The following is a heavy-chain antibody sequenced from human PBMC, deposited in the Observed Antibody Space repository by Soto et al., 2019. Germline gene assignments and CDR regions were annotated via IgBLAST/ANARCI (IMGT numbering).Heavy chain of an antibody. D-gene: IGHD3-22*01. Sequence: QVQLQESGPGLVKPSGTLSLTCAVSGGSISSSNWWSWVRQPPGKGLEWIGEIYHSGSTNYNPSLKSRVTISVDKSKHQFSLKLSSVTAADTAVYYCARGPGYDSSGYYYGLFDYWGQGTLVTVSS. CDR3: ARGPGYDSSGYYYGLFDY. V-gene: IGHV4-4*02. CDR1: GGSISSSNW. J-gene: IGHJ4*02. CDR2: IYHSGST.